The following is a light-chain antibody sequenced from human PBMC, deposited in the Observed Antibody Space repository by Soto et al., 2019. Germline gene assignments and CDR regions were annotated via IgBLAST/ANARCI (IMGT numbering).Light chain of an antibody. CDR1: SNDVGGFAY. CDR3: TSFTSSSTYV. Sequence: QSALTQPASVSGSPGQSITISCTGTSNDVGGFAYVSWYQQHPGKAPKLMIYEVSSRPSGVSNRFSGSKSVNTASLTISGLQAEDEADYYCTSFTSSSTYVFGSGTKVTVL. V-gene: IGLV2-14*01. CDR2: EVS. J-gene: IGLJ1*01.